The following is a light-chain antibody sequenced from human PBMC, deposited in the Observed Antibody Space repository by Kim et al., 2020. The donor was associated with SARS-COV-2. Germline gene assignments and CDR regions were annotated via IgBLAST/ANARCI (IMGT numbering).Light chain of an antibody. Sequence: SYELAQPPSLSVAPGKTARITCGGDNIGGKNVHWYQQKPGQVPVLVVYDDRDRPSGIPERFSGSNFGHTATLTISGGEAEDEADYYCQVWDSSSDHVVFDGGTQRTV. J-gene: IGLJ2*01. CDR2: DDR. CDR3: QVWDSSSDHVV. V-gene: IGLV3-21*03. CDR1: NIGGKN.